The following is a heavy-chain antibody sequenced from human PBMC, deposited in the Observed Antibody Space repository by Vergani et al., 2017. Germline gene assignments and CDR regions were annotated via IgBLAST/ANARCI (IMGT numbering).Heavy chain of an antibody. CDR2: IIPILGIA. V-gene: IGHV1-69*09. Sequence: QVQLVQSGAEVKKPGSSVKVSCKASGGTFSSYVISWVRQAPGQGLEWMGRIIPILGIANYAQKFQGRVTITADESTSTAYMELSSLRSEDTAVYYCARPLIVGAADAFDIWGQGTMVTVSS. J-gene: IGHJ3*02. D-gene: IGHD1-26*01. CDR3: ARPLIVGAADAFDI. CDR1: GGTFSSYV.